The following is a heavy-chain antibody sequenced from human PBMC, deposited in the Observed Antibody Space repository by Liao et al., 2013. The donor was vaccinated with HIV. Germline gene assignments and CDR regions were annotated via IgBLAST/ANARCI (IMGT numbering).Heavy chain of an antibody. D-gene: IGHD2-2*01. V-gene: IGHV4-34*01. CDR3: ARARRRAVVLHYYYYLDV. Sequence: QVQLQQWGAGLLKPSETLSLTCAVYGGSFSDYYWSWIRQSPREGAWSGLGKVNHSVTTNYNPSLKSRVTLSVDTSKNQFSLNLTSVTAADTAVYFCARARRRAVVLHYYYYLDVWGKGTTVTVSS. CDR1: GGSFSDYY. J-gene: IGHJ6*03. CDR2: VNHSVTT.